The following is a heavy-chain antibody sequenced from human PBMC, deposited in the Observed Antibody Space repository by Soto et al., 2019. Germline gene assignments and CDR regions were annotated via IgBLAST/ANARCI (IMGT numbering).Heavy chain of an antibody. CDR3: ARVRQLWLLGYCMDV. CDR2: INSDGSST. Sequence: PGGSLRLSCAASGFTFSSYWMHWVRQAPGKGLVWVSRINSDGSSTSYADSVKGRFTISRDNAKNTLYLQMNSLSAEDTAVYYCARVRQLWLLGYCMDVYREGTTVTV. V-gene: IGHV3-74*01. CDR1: GFTFSSYW. J-gene: IGHJ6*01. D-gene: IGHD5-18*01.